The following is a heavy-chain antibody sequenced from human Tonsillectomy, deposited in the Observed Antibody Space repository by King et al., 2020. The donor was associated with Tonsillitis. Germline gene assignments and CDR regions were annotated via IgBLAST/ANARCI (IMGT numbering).Heavy chain of an antibody. V-gene: IGHV3-23*04. D-gene: IGHD3-3*01. J-gene: IGHJ3*02. CDR1: GFTFRSYA. Sequence: VQLVESGGGLVQPGGSLRLSCAASGFTFRSYAMSWVRQAPGKGLEWVSTISGGDGSTYYADSVKGRFTISRDNSKNTMYLQMNSLRDEDTAVYYCAKGYDFWSGYYAFGIWGRGTMVTVSS. CDR3: AKGYDFWSGYYAFGI. CDR2: ISGGDGST.